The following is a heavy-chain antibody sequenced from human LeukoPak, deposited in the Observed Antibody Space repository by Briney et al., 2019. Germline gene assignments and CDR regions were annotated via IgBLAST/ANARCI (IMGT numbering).Heavy chain of an antibody. CDR3: ASRPADTTWYGVFDY. J-gene: IGHJ4*02. CDR1: GGSINSHY. V-gene: IGHV4-59*11. CDR2: IFNTGNT. D-gene: IGHD3-10*01. Sequence: SETLSLTCSVSGGSINSHYWSWIRQPPGKRLEWIGYIFNTGNTNYNPSLASRVTMSVDTSRAQFFLRLSPVTAADTAIYYCASRPADTTWYGVFDYWSQGALVTVSS.